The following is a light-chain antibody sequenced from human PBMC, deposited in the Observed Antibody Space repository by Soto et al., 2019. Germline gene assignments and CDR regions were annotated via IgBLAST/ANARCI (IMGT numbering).Light chain of an antibody. V-gene: IGLV2-23*01. CDR1: SSDVGSYNL. J-gene: IGLJ1*01. Sequence: HSVLPKPASVTGSPGQSITISCTGTSSDVGSYNLVSWYQQHPGKAPKLMIYEGSKRPSGVSNRFSGSKSGNTASLTISGLQAEDEADYYCCSYAGSSTLYVFGTGTKVTVL. CDR3: CSYAGSSTLYV. CDR2: EGS.